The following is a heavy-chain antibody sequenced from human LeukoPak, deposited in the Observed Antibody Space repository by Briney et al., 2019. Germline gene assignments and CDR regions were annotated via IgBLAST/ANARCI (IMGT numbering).Heavy chain of an antibody. J-gene: IGHJ3*02. CDR2: VSAYNGNT. CDR3: ARVDIVVVVAATIGSIAFDI. CDR1: GYTFTSYG. Sequence: GASVKVSCKASGYTFTSYGISWVRQAPGQGLEWMGWVSAYNGNTTYAQKLQGRVTMTTDTSTSTAYMELRSLRSDDTAVYYCARVDIVVVVAATIGSIAFDIWGQGTMVTVSS. V-gene: IGHV1-18*04. D-gene: IGHD2-15*01.